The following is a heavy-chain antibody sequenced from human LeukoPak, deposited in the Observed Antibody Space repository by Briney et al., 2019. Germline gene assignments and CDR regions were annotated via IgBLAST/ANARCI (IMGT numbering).Heavy chain of an antibody. J-gene: IGHJ4*02. CDR1: GFNIGSYW. V-gene: IGHV3-74*01. CDR2: ISSDGKRI. CDR3: ASASSESYYWALDY. D-gene: IGHD3-10*01. Sequence: GGSLRLSCAASGFNIGSYWMNWVRQGPGKGLVWVARISSDGKRISYADSVKGRFTISRDNSKNTLYLQMDSLRAEDTAVYYCASASSESYYWALDYWGQGTLVTVSS.